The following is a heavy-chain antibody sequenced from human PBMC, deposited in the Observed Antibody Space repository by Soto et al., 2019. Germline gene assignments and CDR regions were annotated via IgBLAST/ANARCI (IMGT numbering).Heavy chain of an antibody. CDR2: ISGSGFKK. Sequence: LRLSSASSGFIFEGFGMSWVRQAPGKGLEWISSISGSGFKKYYADSVKGRFTISRDNSKSTVYLELNNLSAEDTAVYHFAKNQGVELVPLDTVDWFDPWGQGSVVTVSS. CDR3: AKNQGVELVPLDTVDWFDP. V-gene: IGHV3-23*01. CDR1: GFIFEGFG. J-gene: IGHJ5*02. D-gene: IGHD1-26*01.